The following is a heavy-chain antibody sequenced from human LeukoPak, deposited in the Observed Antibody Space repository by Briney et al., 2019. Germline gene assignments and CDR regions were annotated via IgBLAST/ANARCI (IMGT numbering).Heavy chain of an antibody. Sequence: GGSLRLSCAASGFTFSSYWMHWVRQAPGKGLVWVSRINSDGSSTSYADSVKGRFTNSRDNAKNTLYLQMNSLRAEDTAVYYCAREWSGSYYSRSFDYWGQGTLVTVSS. V-gene: IGHV3-74*01. CDR1: GFTFSSYW. D-gene: IGHD1-26*01. CDR3: AREWSGSYYSRSFDY. J-gene: IGHJ4*02. CDR2: INSDGSST.